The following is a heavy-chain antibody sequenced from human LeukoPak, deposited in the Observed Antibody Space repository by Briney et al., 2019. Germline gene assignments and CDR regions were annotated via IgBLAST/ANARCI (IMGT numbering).Heavy chain of an antibody. D-gene: IGHD3-22*01. CDR1: GGSISSSSYY. J-gene: IGHJ6*03. V-gene: IGHV4-39*07. Sequence: SETLSLTCTVSGGSISSSSYYWGWIRQPPGKGLEWIGSIYYSGSTHYNPSLKSRVTISVDTSKNQFSLKLSSVTAADTAVYYCASVQYYYDSSGSAPYYYYMDVWGKGTTVTVSS. CDR3: ASVQYYYDSSGSAPYYYYMDV. CDR2: IYYSGST.